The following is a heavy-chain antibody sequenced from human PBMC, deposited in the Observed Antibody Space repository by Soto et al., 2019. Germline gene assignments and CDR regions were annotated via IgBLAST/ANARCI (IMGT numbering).Heavy chain of an antibody. V-gene: IGHV1-3*01. J-gene: IGHJ3*02. CDR3: ARDRGNPTLVGATINAFDI. CDR2: INAGNGNT. CDR1: GYTFTSYA. Sequence: ASVKVSCKASGYTFTSYAMHWVRQAPGQRLEWMGWINAGNGNTKYSQKFQGRVTITRDTSAGTAYMELSSLRSEDTAVYYCARDRGNPTLVGATINAFDIWGQGTMVTVSS. D-gene: IGHD1-26*01.